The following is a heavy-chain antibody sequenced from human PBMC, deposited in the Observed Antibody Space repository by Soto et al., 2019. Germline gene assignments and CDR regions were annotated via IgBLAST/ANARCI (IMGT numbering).Heavy chain of an antibody. CDR1: GASISTPGSY. D-gene: IGHD6-6*01. V-gene: IGHV4-39*01. J-gene: IGHJ4*02. Sequence: SETLSLTCTVSGASISTPGSYWGWVRQSPGTGLQWIGFVYYTGDTYYSPSFKSRVTMSVDTSKNQLSMTLRSMTAADTAVYYCATGAAGVAAHVIWGQGTLVTVSS. CDR3: ATGAAGVAAHVI. CDR2: VYYTGDT.